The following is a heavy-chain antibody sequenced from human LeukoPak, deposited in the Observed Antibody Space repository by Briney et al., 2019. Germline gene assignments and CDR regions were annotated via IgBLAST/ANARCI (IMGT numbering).Heavy chain of an antibody. Sequence: SVKSSGKALGGTLSSYAISWVRRAPGKGLEGMGGIIPIFGTANYAQKFQGRVTITADESTSTAYMELSSLRSDDTAVYYCARAWEESAAGTAGAWAWGQGTLVTVSS. CDR3: ARAWEESAAGTAGAWA. CDR2: IIPIFGTA. J-gene: IGHJ4*02. V-gene: IGHV1-69*01. D-gene: IGHD6-13*01. CDR1: GGTLSSYA.